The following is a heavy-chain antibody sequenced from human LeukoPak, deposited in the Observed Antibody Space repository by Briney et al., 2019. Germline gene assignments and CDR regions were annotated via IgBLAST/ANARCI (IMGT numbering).Heavy chain of an antibody. J-gene: IGHJ4*02. CDR3: ARDLTANKLLWFGEFDFDY. V-gene: IGHV1-69*05. D-gene: IGHD3-10*01. Sequence: SVKVPCKASGGTFSSYAISWVRQAPGQGLEWMGGIIPIFGTANYAQKLQGRVTMTTDTSTSTAYMELRSLRSDDTAVYYCARDLTANKLLWFGEFDFDYWGQGTLVTVSS. CDR1: GGTFSSYA. CDR2: IIPIFGTA.